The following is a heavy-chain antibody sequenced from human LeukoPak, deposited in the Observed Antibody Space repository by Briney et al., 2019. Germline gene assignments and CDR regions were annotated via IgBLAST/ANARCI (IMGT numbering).Heavy chain of an antibody. D-gene: IGHD3-10*01. CDR3: ASNSGSYYVGGD. J-gene: IGHJ4*02. Sequence: SETLSLTCTVSGGSIRSYYWSWFRQPPGKGLDYIGYIYHDGTTNYNPSLKSRVTISIDTSKKQFSLSLTSVTAADTAVYYCASNSGSYYVGGDWGQGTLVTVSS. V-gene: IGHV4-59*01. CDR1: GGSIRSYY. CDR2: IYHDGTT.